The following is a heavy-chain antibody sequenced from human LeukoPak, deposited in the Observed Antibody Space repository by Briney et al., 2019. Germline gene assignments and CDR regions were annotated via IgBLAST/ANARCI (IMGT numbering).Heavy chain of an antibody. CDR3: ARQDLLRYFDWFPPSHFDP. CDR2: IYCWESL. D-gene: IGHD3-9*01. Sequence: PSETLSLTCTVSVGPINRSSDYWRRSRKPPGKGLEWIGSIYCWESLYYHRSLTSQVTISVDTSKNQFSLKLSSVTAADTAVYYCARQDLLRYFDWFPPSHFDPWGQGTLVTVSS. J-gene: IGHJ5*02. V-gene: IGHV4-39*01. CDR1: VGPINRSSDY.